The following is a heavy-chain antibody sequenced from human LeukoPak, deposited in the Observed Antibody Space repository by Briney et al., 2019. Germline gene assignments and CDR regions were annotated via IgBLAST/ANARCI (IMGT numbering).Heavy chain of an antibody. Sequence: GASVKVSCKASGYTLTSYGINWMRQAPGQGLEWMGWISTQSGNTNYAQKVQGRLTLTTDRSTNTAYMELRSLRSDDTAVYYCARGAYGDKWGRGTMVTVSS. CDR2: ISTQSGNT. CDR1: GYTLTSYG. CDR3: ARGAYGDK. V-gene: IGHV1-18*01. D-gene: IGHD4-17*01. J-gene: IGHJ4*02.